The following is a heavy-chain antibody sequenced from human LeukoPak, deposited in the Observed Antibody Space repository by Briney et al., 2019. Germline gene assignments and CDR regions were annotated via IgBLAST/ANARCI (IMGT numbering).Heavy chain of an antibody. CDR3: ARQNSIGYYYYYMDV. D-gene: IGHD4-11*01. V-gene: IGHV4-39*01. CDR2: IYYSGST. Sequence: SETLSLTCTVSGGSISSSSYYWGWIRQPAGKGLEWIGSIYYSGSTCYNPSLKSRVTISVDTSKNQFSLKLSSVTAADTAVYYCARQNSIGYYYYYMDVWGKGTTVTVSS. J-gene: IGHJ6*03. CDR1: GGSISSSSYY.